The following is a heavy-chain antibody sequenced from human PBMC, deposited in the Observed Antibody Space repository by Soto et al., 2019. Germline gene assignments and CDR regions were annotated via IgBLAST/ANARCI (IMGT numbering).Heavy chain of an antibody. Sequence: SGESLKISCKGSGYSFTSYWISWVRQMPGKGLEWMGRIDPSDSYTNYSPSFQGHVTISADKSISTAYLQWSSLKASDTAMYYCARLSCSSTSCYRGGWFDPWGQGTLVTVSS. V-gene: IGHV5-10-1*01. D-gene: IGHD2-2*02. CDR3: ARLSCSSTSCYRGGWFDP. J-gene: IGHJ5*02. CDR1: GYSFTSYW. CDR2: IDPSDSYT.